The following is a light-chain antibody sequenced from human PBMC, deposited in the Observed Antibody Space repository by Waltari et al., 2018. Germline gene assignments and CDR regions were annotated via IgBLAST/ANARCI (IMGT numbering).Light chain of an antibody. V-gene: IGLV1-44*01. Sequence: QSVLTQPPSASGTPGQRVNISCSGSSSNIGRNTVNWYQQFPGTAPKLLIYSDNQRPSGVPDRFSGSKSGTSASLAISGLQSEDEASYYCAAWDDSLNGYVFGTGTKVTVL. J-gene: IGLJ1*01. CDR2: SDN. CDR1: SSNIGRNT. CDR3: AAWDDSLNGYV.